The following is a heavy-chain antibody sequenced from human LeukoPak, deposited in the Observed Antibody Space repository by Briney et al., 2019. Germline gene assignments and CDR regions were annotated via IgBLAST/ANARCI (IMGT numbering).Heavy chain of an antibody. CDR1: GGSFSGYY. V-gene: IGHV4-34*01. CDR3: ASSYFPAGVYYFDY. J-gene: IGHJ4*02. CDR2: INHSGST. D-gene: IGHD7-27*01. Sequence: SETLSLTCAVYGGSFSGYYWSWIRQPPGKGLEWIGEINHSGSTNSTPSLKSRVIISVDTSKNQFSLKLSSVTAADTAVYYCASSYFPAGVYYFDYWGQGTLVTVSS.